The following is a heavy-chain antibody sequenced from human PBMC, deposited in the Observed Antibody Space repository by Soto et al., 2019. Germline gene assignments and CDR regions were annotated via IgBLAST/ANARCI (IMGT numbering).Heavy chain of an antibody. J-gene: IGHJ3*02. V-gene: IGHV4-59*01. CDR3: ARGAGKWGAFDI. CDR1: GGSISSYY. D-gene: IGHD1-26*01. CDR2: IYYSGST. Sequence: SETLSLTCTVSGGSISSYYWSWIRQPPGKGLEWIGYIYYSGSTNYNPSLKSRVTISVDTSKNQFSLKLSSVTAADTAVYYCARGAGKWGAFDIWGQGTMVTVSS.